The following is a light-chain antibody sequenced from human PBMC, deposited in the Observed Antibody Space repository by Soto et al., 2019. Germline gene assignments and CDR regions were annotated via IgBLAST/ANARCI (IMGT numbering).Light chain of an antibody. J-gene: IGKJ1*01. V-gene: IGKV4-1*01. CDR3: QQYYTSPWT. CDR1: QSVLYNSNSKNY. CDR2: WAS. Sequence: DIVMTQSPDSLALSLGERATINCKSSQSVLYNSNSKNYLAWYQQRPGQPPKLLINWASTRNAGVPDRFSGSGSETDFTLTISSLQAEDVARYYCQQYYTSPWTFGQGTKVEIK.